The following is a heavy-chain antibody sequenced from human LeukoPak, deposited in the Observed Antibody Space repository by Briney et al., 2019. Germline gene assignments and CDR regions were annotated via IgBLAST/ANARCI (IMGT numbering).Heavy chain of an antibody. CDR1: GGSTSSYY. J-gene: IGHJ5*02. Sequence: SETLSLTCTVSGGSTSSYYWSWIRQPPGKGLEWIGYIYYSGSTNYNPSLKSRVTISVDTSKNQFSLKLSSVTAADTAVYYCARGSGYSSSGDWFDPWGQGTLVTVSS. D-gene: IGHD6-6*01. CDR3: ARGSGYSSSGDWFDP. CDR2: IYYSGST. V-gene: IGHV4-59*01.